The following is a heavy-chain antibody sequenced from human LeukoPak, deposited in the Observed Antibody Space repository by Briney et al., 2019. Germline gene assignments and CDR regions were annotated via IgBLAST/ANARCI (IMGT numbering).Heavy chain of an antibody. V-gene: IGHV4-39*01. D-gene: IGHD1-26*01. CDR3: ARQSGSYGVYYYYMDV. CDR2: IYYSGST. Sequence: SETLSLTCTVSGGSISSSSYYWGWIRQPPGKGPEWIGNIYYSGSTYYNPSLKSRVTISVDTSKNQFSLKLSSVTAADTAVYYCARQSGSYGVYYYYMDVWGKGTTVTISS. CDR1: GGSISSSSYY. J-gene: IGHJ6*03.